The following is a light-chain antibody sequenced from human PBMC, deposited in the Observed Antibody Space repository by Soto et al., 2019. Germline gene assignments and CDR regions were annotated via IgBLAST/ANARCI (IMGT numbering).Light chain of an antibody. CDR3: KLYGILLGR. J-gene: IGKJ1*01. V-gene: IGKV3-20*01. Sequence: SAGTLSFSTKERATLSFRSSQSVIISYLSWYQQKPCQAPRLLIYGAASSATGIPDRVSFSGAGTNFTLTICTLQAEDVAGYCCKLYGILLGRFGQGTK. CDR2: GAA. CDR1: QSVIISY.